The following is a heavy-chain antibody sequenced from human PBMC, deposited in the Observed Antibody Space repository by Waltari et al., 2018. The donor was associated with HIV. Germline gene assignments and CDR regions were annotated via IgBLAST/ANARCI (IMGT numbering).Heavy chain of an antibody. Sequence: EVQLLESGGDLVQPGGSLRLSCAASGFTFSSYALSWVRQAPGQGREWVAYITGSGGSTYYADSVKGRFTISRDNSKNTLYLQMNSLRAEDTALYYCTKEQYGTLGGAWGQGTTVTVSS. CDR3: TKEQYGTLGGA. CDR1: GFTFSSYA. V-gene: IGHV3-23*01. J-gene: IGHJ6*02. D-gene: IGHD6-6*01. CDR2: ITGSGGST.